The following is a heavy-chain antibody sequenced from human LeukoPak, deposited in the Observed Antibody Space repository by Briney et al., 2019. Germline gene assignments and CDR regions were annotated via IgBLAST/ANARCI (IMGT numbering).Heavy chain of an antibody. Sequence: PSETLSLTCSVSGGSLSSSSYYWGWIRQPPGRGLEWIGNIYETGSTNYNPSLKSRVTISVDTSKNQFSLKLSSVTAADTAVYYCARLRGYSYGLDFFDYWGQGTLVTVSS. V-gene: IGHV4-39*07. CDR2: IYETGST. CDR3: ARLRGYSYGLDFFDY. D-gene: IGHD5-18*01. CDR1: GGSLSSSSYY. J-gene: IGHJ4*02.